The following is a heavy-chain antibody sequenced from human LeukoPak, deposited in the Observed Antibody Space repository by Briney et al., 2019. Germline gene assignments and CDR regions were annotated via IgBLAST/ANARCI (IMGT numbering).Heavy chain of an antibody. CDR3: ARGGIGYCSGGSCYRGYYFDY. J-gene: IGHJ4*02. CDR1: GFTFNNYA. Sequence: GGSLRLSCAASGFTFNNYAMSWVRQAPGKGLEWVSYISSSGSNIYYADSVKGRFTISRDNAKNSLYLQMNSLRAEDTAVYYCARGGIGYCSGGSCYRGYYFDYWGQGALVTVSS. D-gene: IGHD2-15*01. V-gene: IGHV3-11*04. CDR2: ISSSGSNI.